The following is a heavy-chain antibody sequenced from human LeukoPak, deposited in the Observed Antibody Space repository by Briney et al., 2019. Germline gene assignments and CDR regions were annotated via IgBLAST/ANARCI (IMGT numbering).Heavy chain of an antibody. CDR1: GGTFSSYA. V-gene: IGHV1-69*13. J-gene: IGHJ4*02. CDR3: ARGGRERGYDFGDY. Sequence: RASVKVSCKASGGTFSSYAISWVRQAPGQGLEWMGGIIPIFGTANYAQKFQGRVTITADESTSTAYMELSSLRSEDTAVYYCARGGRERGYDFGDYWGQGTLVTVSS. D-gene: IGHD5-12*01. CDR2: IIPIFGTA.